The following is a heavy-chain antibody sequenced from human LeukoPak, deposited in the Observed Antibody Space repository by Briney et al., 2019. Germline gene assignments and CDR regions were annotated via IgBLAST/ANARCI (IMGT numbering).Heavy chain of an antibody. J-gene: IGHJ5*02. Sequence: GGSLRLSCAASGFTFSSYAMSWVRQAPGKGLEWVSAISGSGGSTYYADSVKGRFTISRDNSKNTLYLQMNRLRAEDTAVYYCAKHPGSYGLHGWFDPWGQGTLVTVSS. V-gene: IGHV3-23*01. D-gene: IGHD5-18*01. CDR1: GFTFSSYA. CDR2: ISGSGGST. CDR3: AKHPGSYGLHGWFDP.